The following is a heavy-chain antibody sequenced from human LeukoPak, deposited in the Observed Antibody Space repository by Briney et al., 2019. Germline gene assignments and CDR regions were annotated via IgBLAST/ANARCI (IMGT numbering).Heavy chain of an antibody. CDR3: AHRRLIAAAGLNWFDP. V-gene: IGHV2-5*02. J-gene: IGHJ5*02. D-gene: IGHD6-13*01. CDR2: IYWDDDK. Sequence: SGPTLVKPTQPLTLTCTFSGFSLSTSGVGVGWIRQPPRKALEWLALIYWDDDKRYSPSLKSRLTITKDTSKNQVVLTMTNMDPVDTATYYCAHRRLIAAAGLNWFDPWGQGTLVTVSS. CDR1: GFSLSTSGVG.